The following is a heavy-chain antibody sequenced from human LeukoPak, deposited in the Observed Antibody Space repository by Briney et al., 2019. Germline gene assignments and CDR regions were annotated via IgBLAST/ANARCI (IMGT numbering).Heavy chain of an antibody. V-gene: IGHV4-34*01. CDR1: GGSFSGSY. J-gene: IGHJ4*02. Sequence: SETLSLPCAVSGGSFSGSYWSWIRQPPGKGLEWIGEINHSGSTNYNPYPTSRVTRSVDTSKNQFSLKLSSVTAADTAVYYCARGKLIRYFDWLSRQFDYWGQGTLVTVSS. D-gene: IGHD3-9*01. CDR2: INHSGST. CDR3: ARGKLIRYFDWLSRQFDY.